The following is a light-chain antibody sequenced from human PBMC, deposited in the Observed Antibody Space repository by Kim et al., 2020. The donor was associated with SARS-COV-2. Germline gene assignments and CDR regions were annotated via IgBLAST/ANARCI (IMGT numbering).Light chain of an antibody. CDR3: CSYAGSSWV. CDR1: SSDVVSYNL. Sequence: QSVLTQPASVSGSPGQSITISCTGTSSDVVSYNLVSWYQQHPGKAPKLMIYEVSKRPSGVSNRFSGSKSGNTASLTMSGLQAEDEADYYCCSYAGSSWVFGGGTQLTVL. V-gene: IGLV2-23*02. CDR2: EVS. J-gene: IGLJ3*02.